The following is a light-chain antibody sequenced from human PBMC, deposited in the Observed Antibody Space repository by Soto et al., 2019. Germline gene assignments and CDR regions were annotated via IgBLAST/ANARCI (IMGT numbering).Light chain of an antibody. J-gene: IGLJ1*01. V-gene: IGLV2-14*03. CDR2: GVS. CDR1: SSDVGAYNR. CDR3: NSYTTTATYV. Sequence: QSVLTQPASVSGSPGQSITISCTGSSSDVGAYNRVSWYQQHPGKAPKLIIYGVSNRPSGISDRFSGSKSGSTASLTISALHPEDEADYYCNSYTTTATYVFGTGTKLTVL.